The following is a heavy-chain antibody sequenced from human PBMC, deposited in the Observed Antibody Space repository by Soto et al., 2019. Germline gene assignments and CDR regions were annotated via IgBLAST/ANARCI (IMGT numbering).Heavy chain of an antibody. Sequence: EPQKNCYRGSGENFTSYGVGWVRKIPGKGLEWMGIIYPGDSDTRYSPSLQGQVTISADKSISTAYLQWSSLKASDTAMYYCARPQTPYGSSWPDAFDIWGQGTMVTVSS. J-gene: IGHJ3*02. V-gene: IGHV5-51*01. D-gene: IGHD6-13*01. CDR3: ARPQTPYGSSWPDAFDI. CDR1: GENFTSYG. CDR2: IYPGDSDT.